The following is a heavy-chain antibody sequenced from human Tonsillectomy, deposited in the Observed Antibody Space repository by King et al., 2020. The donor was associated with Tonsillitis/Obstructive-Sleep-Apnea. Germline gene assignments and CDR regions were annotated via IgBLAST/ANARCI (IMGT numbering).Heavy chain of an antibody. V-gene: IGHV4-39*01. Sequence: LQLQESGPGLVKPSETLSLTCTVSGGSISSSSYYWGWIRQAPGKGLEWFGSIYYSGSTYYNPSLKSRVTISVDTSKNQFSLKLSSVTAADTAVYYCATVLRFLEWLGWFDYWGQGTLVTVSS. CDR1: GGSISSSSYY. CDR3: ATVLRFLEWLGWFDY. D-gene: IGHD3-3*01. CDR2: IYYSGST. J-gene: IGHJ4*02.